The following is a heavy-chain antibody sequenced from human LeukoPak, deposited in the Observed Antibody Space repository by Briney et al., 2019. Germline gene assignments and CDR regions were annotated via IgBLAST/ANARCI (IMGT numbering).Heavy chain of an antibody. Sequence: GGSLRLSCAASGFTFSSYAMTWVRQAPGKGLEWVSAIGGSGGNTYYADSVKGRFTISRDNSKNTLYLQMNSLRGEDTAVYFCAKGATGWYGNYFDYWGQGTLVTVSS. CDR1: GFTFSSYA. V-gene: IGHV3-23*01. CDR2: IGGSGGNT. CDR3: AKGATGWYGNYFDY. J-gene: IGHJ4*02. D-gene: IGHD6-19*01.